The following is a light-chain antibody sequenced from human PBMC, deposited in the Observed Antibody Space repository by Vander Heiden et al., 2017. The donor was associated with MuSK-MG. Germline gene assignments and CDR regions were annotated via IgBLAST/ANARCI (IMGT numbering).Light chain of an antibody. CDR2: DVT. Sequence: QSALTQPAPVSGSLGQSITISCSGSSHDVGGYNYVSWYQQRPGKAPKLLIYDVTNRPSGISNRFSGSKSGNTASLTISGLQAEDEGIYYCNSYTDDTTWVFGGGTQVAVL. CDR1: SHDVGGYNY. CDR3: NSYTDDTTWV. J-gene: IGLJ2*01. V-gene: IGLV2-14*03.